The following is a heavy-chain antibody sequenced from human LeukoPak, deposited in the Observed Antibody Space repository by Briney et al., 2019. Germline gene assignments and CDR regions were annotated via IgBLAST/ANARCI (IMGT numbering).Heavy chain of an antibody. CDR3: AKETLHGFDN. CDR1: GFTVSSNY. J-gene: IGHJ5*02. V-gene: IGHV3-53*01. CDR2: IYSGGNT. Sequence: PGGSLRLSCAASGFTVSSNYMSWVRQAPGKGLEWVSVIYSGGNTDYADSVRGRFTISRDNSKNTLFLQMNSLRAEDTAVYYCAKETLHGFDNWGQGTLVTVSS. D-gene: IGHD4-11*01.